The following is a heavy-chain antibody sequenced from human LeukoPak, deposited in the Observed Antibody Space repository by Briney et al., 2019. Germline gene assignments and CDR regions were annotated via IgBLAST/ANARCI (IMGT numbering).Heavy chain of an antibody. J-gene: IGHJ4*02. CDR3: AKDGDCSGGSCYDY. CDR1: GGTFSSYA. Sequence: ASVKVSCKASGGTFSSYAISWVRQAPGQGLEWMGGIIPIFGTANYAQKFQGRVTVTADESTSTAYMELSSLRSEDTAVYYCAKDGDCSGGSCYDYWGQGTLVTVSS. D-gene: IGHD2-15*01. CDR2: IIPIFGTA. V-gene: IGHV1-69*01.